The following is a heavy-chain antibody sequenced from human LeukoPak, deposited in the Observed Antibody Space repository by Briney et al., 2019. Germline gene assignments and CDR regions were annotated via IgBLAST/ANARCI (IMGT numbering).Heavy chain of an antibody. Sequence: GRSLRLSCAASGFTFSTFAMHWVRQAPGKGLEWVAVISYDGSKKYYADSVKGRFTISRDNSKNTLYLQMNSLRTEDTAVYFCARNAVIAVAAYYYNYMDVWGKGTTVTVSS. V-gene: IGHV3-30*04. CDR1: GFTFSTFA. D-gene: IGHD6-19*01. CDR3: ARNAVIAVAAYYYNYMDV. CDR2: ISYDGSKK. J-gene: IGHJ6*03.